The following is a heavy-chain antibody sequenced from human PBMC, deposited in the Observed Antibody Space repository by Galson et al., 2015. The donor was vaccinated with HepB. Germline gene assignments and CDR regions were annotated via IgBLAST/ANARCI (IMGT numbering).Heavy chain of an antibody. CDR1: GGSISSSSYY. Sequence: ETLSLTCTVSGGSISSSSYYWGWIRQPPGKGLEWIGSIYYSGSTYYNPSLKSRVTISVDTSKNQFSLKLSSVTAADTAVYYCARHQGITYYDFWSDDNWFDPWGQGTLVTVSS. CDR2: IYYSGST. V-gene: IGHV4-39*01. CDR3: ARHQGITYYDFWSDDNWFDP. D-gene: IGHD3-3*01. J-gene: IGHJ5*02.